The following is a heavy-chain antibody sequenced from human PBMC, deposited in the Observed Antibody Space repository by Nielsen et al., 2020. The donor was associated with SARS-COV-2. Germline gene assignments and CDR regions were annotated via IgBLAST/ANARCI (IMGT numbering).Heavy chain of an antibody. CDR2: ISWNSGSI. CDR1: GFTFDDYA. CDR3: AKDKVSWSSRPPWYFDY. V-gene: IGHV3-9*01. J-gene: IGHJ4*02. D-gene: IGHD6-13*01. Sequence: SLRLSCAASGFTFDDYAMHWVRQAPGKGLEWVSGISWNSGSIGYADSVKGRFTISRDNAKNSLYLQMNSLRAEDTALYYCAKDKVSWSSRPPWYFDYWGQGTLVTVSS.